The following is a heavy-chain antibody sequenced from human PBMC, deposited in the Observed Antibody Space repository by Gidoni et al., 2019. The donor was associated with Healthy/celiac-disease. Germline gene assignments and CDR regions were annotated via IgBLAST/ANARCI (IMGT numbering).Heavy chain of an antibody. V-gene: IGHV3-53*01. CDR2: IYSGGST. CDR1: GFTVSSNY. Sequence: EVQLVESGGGLIQPGGSLRLSCAASGFTVSSNYMSWVRQAPGKGLEWVSVIYSGGSTYYADSVKGRFTISRDNSKNTLNLQMNSLRAEDTAVYYCARVWFGELFPDYWGQGTLVTVSS. CDR3: ARVWFGELFPDY. J-gene: IGHJ4*02. D-gene: IGHD3-10*01.